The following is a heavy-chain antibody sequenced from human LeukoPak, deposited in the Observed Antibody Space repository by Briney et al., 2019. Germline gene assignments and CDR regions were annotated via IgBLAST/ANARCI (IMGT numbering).Heavy chain of an antibody. CDR3: AKDATSGYYDFWSGYYTGGILDY. CDR2: ISGSGGST. J-gene: IGHJ4*02. V-gene: IGHV3-23*01. Sequence: GGSLRLSCAASGFTFSSYAMSWVRQAPGKGLEWVSAISGSGGSTYYADSVKGRFTISRDNSKNTLYLRMNSLRAEDTAVYYCAKDATSGYYDFWSGYYTGGILDYWGQGTLVTVSS. CDR1: GFTFSSYA. D-gene: IGHD3-3*01.